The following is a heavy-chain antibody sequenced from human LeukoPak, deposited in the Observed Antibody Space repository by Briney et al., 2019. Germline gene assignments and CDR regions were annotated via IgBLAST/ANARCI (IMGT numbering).Heavy chain of an antibody. Sequence: GASVKVTCKASGYTFTGYYMHWVRQAPGQGLEWMGWINPNSGGTNYAQKFQGWVTMTRDTSISTAYMELSRLRSDDTAVYYCARSEPGIAAAGFYYYYGMDVWGQGTTVTVSS. CDR3: ARSEPGIAAAGFYYYYGMDV. J-gene: IGHJ6*02. V-gene: IGHV1-2*04. CDR2: INPNSGGT. D-gene: IGHD6-13*01. CDR1: GYTFTGYY.